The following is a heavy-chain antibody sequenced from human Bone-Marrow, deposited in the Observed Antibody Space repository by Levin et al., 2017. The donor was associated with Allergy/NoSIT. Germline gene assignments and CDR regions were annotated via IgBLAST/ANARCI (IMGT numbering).Heavy chain of an antibody. J-gene: IGHJ5*02. D-gene: IGHD2-15*01. V-gene: IGHV1-8*01. Sequence: PGGSLRLSCKTSGSSFTSYNVYWVRQAPGQGLEWMGYINPNSGNTGYAQKFQGRVIMTRNSSITTAYMELSGLRFEDTAIYYCARGDCYSGSCYGPDWFDPWGQGTQVTVSS. CDR3: ARGDCYSGSCYGPDWFDP. CDR2: INPNSGNT. CDR1: GSSFTSYN.